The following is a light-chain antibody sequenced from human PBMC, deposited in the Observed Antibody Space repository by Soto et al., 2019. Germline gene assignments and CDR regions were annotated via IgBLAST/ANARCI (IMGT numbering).Light chain of an antibody. Sequence: EIVLTQSPGTLSLSPGERATLSCRASQSVNRNYLAWYQQKPGQAPRLLIYGASSRATGIPDRFSGSGSGTDFTLTISRLEPEDFAVYYGQQYGSSPPRTFGQGTKVEIK. CDR3: QQYGSSPPRT. CDR1: QSVNRNY. J-gene: IGKJ1*01. CDR2: GAS. V-gene: IGKV3-20*01.